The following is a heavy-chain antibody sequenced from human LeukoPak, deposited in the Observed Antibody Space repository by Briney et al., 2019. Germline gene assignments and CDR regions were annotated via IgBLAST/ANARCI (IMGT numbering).Heavy chain of an antibody. CDR3: AAVSGHYTLLDA. CDR2: VDPDDGQR. J-gene: IGHJ5*02. D-gene: IGHD4-11*01. Sequence: RASVKVPCKISGYTLNDISVHWVRQPPGKGLEWMGGVDPDDGQRVYAQRFQGRVTMTEDTSTNTAYMELSRLRSEDTAVYFCAAVSGHYTLLDAWGQGALVTVST. CDR1: GYTLNDIS. V-gene: IGHV1-24*01.